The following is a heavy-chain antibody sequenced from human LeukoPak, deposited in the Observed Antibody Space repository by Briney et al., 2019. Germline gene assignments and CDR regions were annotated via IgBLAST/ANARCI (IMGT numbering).Heavy chain of an antibody. V-gene: IGHV3-23*01. D-gene: IGHD3-3*01. CDR2: ISGNGDNT. Sequence: PGGSLRLSCAASGFTVITNDMTWVRQAPGKGLEWVSTISGNGDNTYYADSVKGRFTISRDNSKNTLYLQMNSLRVEDTAVYYCANIIWSGYYEDSWGQGTLVTVSS. CDR3: ANIIWSGYYEDS. CDR1: GFTVITND. J-gene: IGHJ4*02.